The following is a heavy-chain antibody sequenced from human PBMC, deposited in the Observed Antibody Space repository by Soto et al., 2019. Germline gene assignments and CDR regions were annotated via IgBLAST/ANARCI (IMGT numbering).Heavy chain of an antibody. J-gene: IGHJ3*01. CDR3: APAYGGTSWPNDAFDV. CDR2: IYWDDDK. D-gene: IGHD2-2*01. V-gene: IGHV2-5*02. CDR1: GFSLSADGVG. Sequence: QITLTESGPTLVKPTQTLTLTCTFSGFSLSADGVGVAWIRQPPGKALEWLALIYWDDDKRYSPSLKNRLTITKDTSKNHVVLTMTNMDPVDTATYYCAPAYGGTSWPNDAFDVWGQGTVVTVSS.